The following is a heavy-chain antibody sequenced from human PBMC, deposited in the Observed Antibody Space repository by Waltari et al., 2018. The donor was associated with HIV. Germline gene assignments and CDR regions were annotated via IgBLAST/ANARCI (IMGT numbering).Heavy chain of an antibody. J-gene: IGHJ4*02. CDR3: VRDRTSLTTGDFES. CDR1: GFNSNLFS. Sequence: EVRLVQAGGGLVTPGESLTLSSTASGFNSNLFSLTWVRLAPGKGLEWVSSISRGSSYSYYSDAVKGRFTVSRDNAKNSLLLQLNTLTAEDTALYYCVRDRTSLTTGDFESWGQGAPVTVSS. V-gene: IGHV3-21*02. D-gene: IGHD1-1*01. CDR2: ISRGSSYS.